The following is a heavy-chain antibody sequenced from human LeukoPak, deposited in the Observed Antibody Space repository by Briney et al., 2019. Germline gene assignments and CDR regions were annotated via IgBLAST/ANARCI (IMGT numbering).Heavy chain of an antibody. CDR2: INPSGGST. J-gene: IGHJ4*02. CDR3: ARAVGGLNWGSAPFDY. D-gene: IGHD7-27*01. CDR1: GYTLTELS. V-gene: IGHV1-46*01. Sequence: ASVKVSCKVSGYTLTELSMHWVRQAPGKGLEWMGIINPSGGSTSYAQKFQGRVTMTRDTSTSTVYMELSSLRSEDTAVYYCARAVGGLNWGSAPFDYWGQGTLVTVSS.